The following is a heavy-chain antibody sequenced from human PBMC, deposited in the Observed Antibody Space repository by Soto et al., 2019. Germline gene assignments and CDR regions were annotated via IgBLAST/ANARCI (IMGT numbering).Heavy chain of an antibody. CDR1: GFIFSNSA. V-gene: IGHV1-58*01. J-gene: IGHJ4*02. D-gene: IGHD4-17*01. Sequence: QMQLVQSGPEVKRPGTSVTVSCKASGFIFSNSAVQWVRQARGQRLEWIGWIVVGSGNTNYAQKFQERVTITRDMSTSTADMELSSLRSEDTAVYYCAAVPSTVTSQYYFDYWGQGPLLTVSS. CDR3: AAVPSTVTSQYYFDY. CDR2: IVVGSGNT.